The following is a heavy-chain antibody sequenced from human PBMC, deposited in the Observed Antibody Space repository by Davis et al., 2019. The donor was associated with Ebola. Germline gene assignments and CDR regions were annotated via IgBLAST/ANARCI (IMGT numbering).Heavy chain of an antibody. CDR3: ARAEWLRFNRFDY. CDR1: GYTFTSYA. CDR2: INAGNGNT. J-gene: IGHJ4*02. Sequence: ASVKVSCKASGYTFTSYAMHWVRQAPGQRLEWMGWINAGNGNTKYSRKFQGRVTITADKSTSTAYMELSSLRSEDTAVYYCARAEWLRFNRFDYWGQGTLVTVSS. D-gene: IGHD5-12*01. V-gene: IGHV1-3*01.